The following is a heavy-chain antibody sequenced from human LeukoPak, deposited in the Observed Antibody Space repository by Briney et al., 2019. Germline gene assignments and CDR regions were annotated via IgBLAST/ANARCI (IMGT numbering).Heavy chain of an antibody. Sequence: SETLSLTCTVSGGSISNYYWNWIRQPPGKGLEWIGYIYYSGSTNYNPSLKSRVTISVDTSKNQFSLKLSSVTAADTAVYYCARGRGSSPRDDYWGQGTLVTVSS. CDR3: ARGRGSSPRDDY. D-gene: IGHD6-6*01. CDR1: GGSISNYY. V-gene: IGHV4-59*01. J-gene: IGHJ4*02. CDR2: IYYSGST.